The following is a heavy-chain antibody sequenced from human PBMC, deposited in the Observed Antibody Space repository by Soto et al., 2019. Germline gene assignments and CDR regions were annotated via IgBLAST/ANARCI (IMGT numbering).Heavy chain of an antibody. CDR2: ISAYNGNT. CDR3: ARAIGYCSGGSCPYYFDY. Sequence: ASVKVSCKASGYTFTSYGISWVRQAPGQGLEWMGWISAYNGNTNYAQKLQGRVTMTTDTSTSTAYMELNSLRAEDTAVYYCARAIGYCSGGSCPYYFDYWGQGTLVTVSS. D-gene: IGHD2-15*01. V-gene: IGHV1-18*01. J-gene: IGHJ4*02. CDR1: GYTFTSYG.